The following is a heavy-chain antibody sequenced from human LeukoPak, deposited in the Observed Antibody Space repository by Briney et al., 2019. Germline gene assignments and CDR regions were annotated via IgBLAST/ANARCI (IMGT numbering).Heavy chain of an antibody. CDR2: ISDSGSLT. CDR3: AKDARRTNGWYYFDY. Sequence: PGGSLRLSCAASGFAFSRQPMGWVRPAPGKGLECVSDISDSGSLTYYAHSVRRRLTISRDHSKKTLFLQWNSLRAADTAVYYCAKDARRTNGWYYFDYWGQGALVTVSS. D-gene: IGHD6-19*01. J-gene: IGHJ4*02. CDR1: GFAFSRQP. V-gene: IGHV3-23*01.